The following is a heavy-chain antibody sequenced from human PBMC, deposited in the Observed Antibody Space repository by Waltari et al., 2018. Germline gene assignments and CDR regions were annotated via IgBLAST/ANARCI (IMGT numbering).Heavy chain of an antibody. Sequence: QVQLVQSGSELKKPGASVKVSCKASGYTFTSYAMNWVRQAPGQWLEWKGWINTNTGNPTYAQGLTGRFVFSLDTSVSTAYLQISSLKAEDTAVYYCARGPLPYYDFWSGYEGDYWGQGTLVTVSS. V-gene: IGHV7-4-1*02. CDR3: ARGPLPYYDFWSGYEGDY. J-gene: IGHJ4*02. CDR1: GYTFTSYA. D-gene: IGHD3-3*01. CDR2: INTNTGNP.